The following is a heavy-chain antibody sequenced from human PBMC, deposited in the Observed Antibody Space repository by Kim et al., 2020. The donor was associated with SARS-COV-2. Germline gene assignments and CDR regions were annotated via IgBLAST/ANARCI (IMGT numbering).Heavy chain of an antibody. Sequence: GGSLRLSCSASGFTFSSYAMHWVRQAPGKGLKYVSAISSNGGSTYYADSVKGRFTISRDNSKNTLYLQMSSLRAEDTAVYFCVKDIGRSSPYYYDSSGYWGRWSYFDYWGQGTLVTVSS. D-gene: IGHD3-22*01. CDR3: VKDIGRSSPYYYDSSGYWGRWSYFDY. J-gene: IGHJ4*02. V-gene: IGHV3-64D*09. CDR1: GFTFSSYA. CDR2: ISSNGGST.